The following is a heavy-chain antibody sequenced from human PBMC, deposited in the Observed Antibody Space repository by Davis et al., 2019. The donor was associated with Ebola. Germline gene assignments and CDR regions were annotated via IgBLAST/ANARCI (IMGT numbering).Heavy chain of an antibody. CDR2: IYSGCST. V-gene: IGHV3-66*01. CDR1: GFTVSSNY. D-gene: IGHD4-17*01. J-gene: IGHJ4*02. CDR3: ARDKGNDYGDHLGY. Sequence: PGGSLRLSCAASGFTVSSNYMSWVRQAPGKGLEWVSVIYSGCSTYYADSVKGRFTISRDNPKNTVYLQMNSLRAEDTAVYYCARDKGNDYGDHLGYWGQGTLVTVSS.